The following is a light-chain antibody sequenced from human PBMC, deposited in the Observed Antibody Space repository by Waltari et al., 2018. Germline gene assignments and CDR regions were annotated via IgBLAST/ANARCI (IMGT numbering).Light chain of an antibody. CDR3: QQYDTPLS. V-gene: IGKV1-33*01. J-gene: IGKJ4*01. CDR1: QDIYNS. Sequence: DIQMTQSPSSLSASVGDRVTITCQANQDIYNSLNWYQQKPGKAPNLLIYGASNLEPGFPSRFSGSGSGRQFTSTISSLKPADFATYYCQQYDTPLSFGGATKVAI. CDR2: GAS.